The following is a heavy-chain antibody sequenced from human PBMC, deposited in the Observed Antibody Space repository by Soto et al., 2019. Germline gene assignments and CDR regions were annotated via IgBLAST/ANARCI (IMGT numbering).Heavy chain of an antibody. D-gene: IGHD5-12*01. CDR3: ARDGEMATHPYYYYGMDV. J-gene: IGHJ6*02. CDR2: ISYDGSNK. CDR1: GFTFSSYA. Sequence: QVQLVESGGGVVQPGRSLRLSCAASGFTFSSYAMHWVRQAPGKGLEWVAVISYDGSNKYYADSVKSRFTISRDNSKNTLYLQMNSLRAEDTAVYYCARDGEMATHPYYYYGMDVWGQGTTVTVSS. V-gene: IGHV3-30-3*01.